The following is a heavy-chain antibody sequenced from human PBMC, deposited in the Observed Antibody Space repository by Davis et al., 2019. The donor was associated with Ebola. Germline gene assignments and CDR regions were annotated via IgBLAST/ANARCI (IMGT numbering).Heavy chain of an antibody. CDR2: ISYDGSNK. Sequence: PGGSLRLSCAASGFTFSSYAMHWVRQAPGKGLEWVAVISYDGSNKYYADSVKGRFTISRDNSKNTLYLQMNSLRAEDTAVYYCASGDNYVWGSYDYWGQGTLVTVSS. D-gene: IGHD3-16*01. V-gene: IGHV3-30-3*01. CDR1: GFTFSSYA. J-gene: IGHJ4*02. CDR3: ASGDNYVWGSYDY.